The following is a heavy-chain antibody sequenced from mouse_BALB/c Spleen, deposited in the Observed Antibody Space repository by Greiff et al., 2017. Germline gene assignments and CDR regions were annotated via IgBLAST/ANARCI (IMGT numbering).Heavy chain of an antibody. V-gene: IGHV5-6-5*01. CDR3: ARGGYPYYFDY. Sequence: EVMLVESGGGLVKPGGSLKLSCAASGFTFSSYAMSWVRQTPEKRLEWVASISSGGSTYYPDSVKGRFTISRDNARNILYLQMSSLRSEDTAMYYCARGGYPYYFDYWGQGTTLTVSA. J-gene: IGHJ2*01. CDR1: GFTFSSYA. CDR2: ISSGGST. D-gene: IGHD2-2*01.